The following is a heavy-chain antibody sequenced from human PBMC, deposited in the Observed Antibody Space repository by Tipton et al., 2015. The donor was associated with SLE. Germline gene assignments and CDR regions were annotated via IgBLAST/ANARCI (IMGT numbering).Heavy chain of an antibody. V-gene: IGHV4-39*07. J-gene: IGHJ1*01. D-gene: IGHD2-8*01. Sequence: TLSLTCTVSGGSISSSSYYWGWIRQPPGKGLEWIGSIYYSGSTYYNPSLKSRVTISVDTSKNQFSLKLSSVTAADTAVYYCGSTLGYCTNGVCPRGYFQHWGQGTLVTVSS. CDR3: GSTLGYCTNGVCPRGYFQH. CDR2: IYYSGST. CDR1: GGSISSSSYY.